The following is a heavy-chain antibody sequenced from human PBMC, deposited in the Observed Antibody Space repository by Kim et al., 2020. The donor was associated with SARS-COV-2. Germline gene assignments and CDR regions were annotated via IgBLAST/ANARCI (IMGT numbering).Heavy chain of an antibody. D-gene: IGHD3-10*01. Sequence: TNKYYATSLKGRFTISRENSKNTLYLQMNSLRAEDTAVYYCARDTGHNDYWGQGTLVTVSS. CDR3: ARDTGHNDY. V-gene: IGHV3-30*01. CDR2: TNK. J-gene: IGHJ4*02.